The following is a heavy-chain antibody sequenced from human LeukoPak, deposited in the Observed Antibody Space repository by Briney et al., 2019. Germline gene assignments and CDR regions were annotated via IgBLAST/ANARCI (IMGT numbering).Heavy chain of an antibody. J-gene: IGHJ3*02. CDR3: ARERDPYVDYIIDAFDI. Sequence: GGSLRLSCAASGFTFSSYGMHWVRQAPGKGLEWVAIIWYEADKEFYGDSVKGRFTISRDNSHNTLYLQMNSLGVEDTAVYYCARERDPYVDYIIDAFDIWGRGTMVTVSS. V-gene: IGHV3-33*01. CDR2: IWYEADKE. CDR1: GFTFSSYG. D-gene: IGHD4-17*01.